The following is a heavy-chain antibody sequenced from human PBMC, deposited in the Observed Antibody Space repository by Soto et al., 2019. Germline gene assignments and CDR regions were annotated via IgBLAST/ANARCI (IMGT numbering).Heavy chain of an antibody. V-gene: IGHV3-15*01. D-gene: IGHD1-26*01. J-gene: IGHJ4*02. CDR1: EFTFANAW. Sequence: GGSLRLSCAASEFTFANAWISWVRQAPGKGLEWVGRIKSKADGGKTDYAAHGKGRLTISRDESQNTLYLQMNSLKTEDTAVYYCTSLYYRHWGQGTLVTVSS. CDR2: IKSKADGGKT. CDR3: TSLYYRH.